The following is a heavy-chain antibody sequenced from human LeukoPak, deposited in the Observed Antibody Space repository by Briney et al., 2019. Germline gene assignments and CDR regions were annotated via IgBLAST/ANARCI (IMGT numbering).Heavy chain of an antibody. CDR1: GYTFTGYY. Sequence: ASVKVSCKASGYTFTGYYMHWVRQAPGQGLEWMGWINPNSGGTNYAQKFQGRVTMTRDTSISTAYMELSRLRSDDTAVYDCARATDYYDSSGYYVYYFDYWGQGTLVTVSS. J-gene: IGHJ4*02. CDR3: ARATDYYDSSGYYVYYFDY. D-gene: IGHD3-22*01. V-gene: IGHV1-2*02. CDR2: INPNSGGT.